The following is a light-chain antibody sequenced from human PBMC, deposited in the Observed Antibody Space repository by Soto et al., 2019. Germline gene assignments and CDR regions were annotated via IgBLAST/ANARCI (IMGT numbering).Light chain of an antibody. J-gene: IGLJ2*01. CDR3: SSYTSSSTPVV. CDR2: DVS. CDR1: SSDVGGYNY. V-gene: IGLV2-14*01. Sequence: QSVLTQPASVSRSPGQSITISCTGTSSDVGGYNYVSWYQQHPGEAPKLMIYDVSNRPSGVSNRFSGSKSGNTASLTISGLQAEDEADYYCSSYTSSSTPVVFGGGTKLTV.